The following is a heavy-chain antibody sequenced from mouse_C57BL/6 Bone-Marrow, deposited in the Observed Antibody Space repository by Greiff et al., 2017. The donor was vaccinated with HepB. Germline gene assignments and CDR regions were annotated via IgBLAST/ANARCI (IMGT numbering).Heavy chain of an antibody. V-gene: IGHV1-64*01. CDR1: GYTFTSYW. J-gene: IGHJ3*01. Sequence: VQLQQPGAELVKPGASVKMSCKASGYTFTSYWITWVKQRPGQGLEWIGMIHPNSGSTNYNEKFKSKATLTVDKSSSTAYMQLSSLTSEDSAVYYCVLYDYAFAYWGQGTLVTVSA. D-gene: IGHD2-4*01. CDR2: IHPNSGST. CDR3: VLYDYAFAY.